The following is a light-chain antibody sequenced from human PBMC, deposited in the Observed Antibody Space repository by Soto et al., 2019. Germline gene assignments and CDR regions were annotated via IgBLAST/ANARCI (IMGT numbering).Light chain of an antibody. CDR3: QQYNGWPVT. J-gene: IGKJ4*01. V-gene: IGKV3D-15*01. CDR2: DIS. CDR1: QSGSSSY. Sequence: TQSLGILALSPVEGATFSCWPSQSGSSSYLAGDQQQPGQAPRLLIYDISAGATVIPTRFSGSGYGTEFTLTISSLQSEDFAVYYCQQYNGWPVTFGGGTKVDIK.